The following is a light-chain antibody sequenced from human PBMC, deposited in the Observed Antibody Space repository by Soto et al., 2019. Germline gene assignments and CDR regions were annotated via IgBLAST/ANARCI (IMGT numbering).Light chain of an antibody. V-gene: IGKV3-15*01. Sequence: EIVMTQSPVTLSVSPGERATLSCRASQSVSSNLARYQQKPGQAPSLLIYGAFTRATGIPARFSGTGSGTEFTLTISSLQSEDFALYYCQQYNDWPLTFGQGTKVDIK. CDR2: GAF. CDR3: QQYNDWPLT. J-gene: IGKJ1*01. CDR1: QSVSSN.